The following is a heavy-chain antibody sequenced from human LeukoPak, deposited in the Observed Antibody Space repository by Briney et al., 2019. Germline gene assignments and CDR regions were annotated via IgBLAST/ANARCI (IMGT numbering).Heavy chain of an antibody. CDR3: ARHRGYGFDY. Sequence: PCETLSLTCAVSGGSISSYYLSWLRQPPGKGLEWSGYIYYSGGTNYNPSLKSQVTISVDPSKNQFFLKLSSVTAADTAVYYCARHRGYGFDYWGQGTLVTVS. V-gene: IGHV4-59*08. CDR1: GGSISSYY. J-gene: IGHJ4*02. D-gene: IGHD3-10*01. CDR2: IYYSGGT.